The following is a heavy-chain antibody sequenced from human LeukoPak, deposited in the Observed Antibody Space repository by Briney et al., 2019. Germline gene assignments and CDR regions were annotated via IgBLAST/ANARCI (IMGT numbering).Heavy chain of an antibody. CDR3: ARDPSYCGGDCYSV. Sequence: MAWPSPIFGTANYAQYFQGRVTITTDESTSTAYMELSSLRSEDTAVYYCARDPSYCGGDCYSVWGQGTLVTVSS. V-gene: IGHV1-69*05. D-gene: IGHD2-21*02. J-gene: IGHJ4*02. CDR2: PSPIFGTA.